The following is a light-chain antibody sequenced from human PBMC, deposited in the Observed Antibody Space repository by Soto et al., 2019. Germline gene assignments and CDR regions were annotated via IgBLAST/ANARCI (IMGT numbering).Light chain of an antibody. Sequence: DIQLTQSPSFLSASVGDRVSITCRASQGISSYLAWYQQKPGKAPKLLIYAASNLQSGVPSSFSGSGSETDFALTISSLQPEDFATYYCQQSYITPYTFGQGTKLQIK. V-gene: IGKV1-39*01. J-gene: IGKJ2*01. CDR2: AAS. CDR3: QQSYITPYT. CDR1: QGISSY.